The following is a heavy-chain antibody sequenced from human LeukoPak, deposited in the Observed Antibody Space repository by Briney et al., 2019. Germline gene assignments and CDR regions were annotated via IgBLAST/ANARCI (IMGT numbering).Heavy chain of an antibody. Sequence: GASVKVSCKASGGTFSSYAISWVRQAPGQGLEWMGRIIPILGIANYAQKFQGRVTITADKSTSTAYMELSSLRSEDTAVYYCARDHSSLGYRSGWYYFDYWGQGTLVTVSS. V-gene: IGHV1-69*04. CDR1: GGTFSSYA. CDR2: IIPILGIA. CDR3: ARDHSSLGYRSGWYYFDY. D-gene: IGHD6-19*01. J-gene: IGHJ4*02.